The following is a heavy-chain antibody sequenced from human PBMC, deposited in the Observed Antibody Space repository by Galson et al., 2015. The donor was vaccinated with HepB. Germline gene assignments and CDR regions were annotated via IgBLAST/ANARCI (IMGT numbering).Heavy chain of an antibody. CDR3: TTEWYYYDSSGYYLGY. Sequence: SLRLSCAASGFTFSNAWKSWVRQAPGKGLEWVGRIKSKTDGGTTDYAAPVKGRFTISRDDSKNTLYLQMNSLKTEDTAVYYCTTEWYYYDSSGYYLGYWGQGTLVTVSS. D-gene: IGHD3-22*01. CDR2: IKSKTDGGTT. CDR1: GFTFSNAW. V-gene: IGHV3-15*01. J-gene: IGHJ4*02.